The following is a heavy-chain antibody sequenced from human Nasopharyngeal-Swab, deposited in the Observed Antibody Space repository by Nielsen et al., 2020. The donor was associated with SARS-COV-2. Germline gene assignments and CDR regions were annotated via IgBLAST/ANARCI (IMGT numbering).Heavy chain of an antibody. CDR1: GGSFSGYY. V-gene: IGHV4-34*01. CDR3: ARCIAAAGPAPDY. Sequence: SQTFSLTCAVYGGSFSGYYWSWIRQPPGKGLEWIGEINHSGSTNYNPSLKSRVTISVDTSKNQFSLKLSSVTAADTAVYYCARCIAAAGPAPDYWGQGTLVTVSS. D-gene: IGHD6-13*01. CDR2: INHSGST. J-gene: IGHJ4*02.